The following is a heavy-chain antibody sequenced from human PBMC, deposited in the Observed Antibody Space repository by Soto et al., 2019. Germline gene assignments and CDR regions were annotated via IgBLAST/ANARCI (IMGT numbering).Heavy chain of an antibody. Sequence: GASVKVPCKASGFTFTSSVVQWARQARGQRLEWIGWIVVGSGNTNYAQKFQERVTITRDMSTSTAYMELSSLRSEDTAVYYWAADFWDPTVVTIRWGRGTLVTVS. J-gene: IGHJ4*02. CDR1: GFTFTSSV. V-gene: IGHV1-58*01. D-gene: IGHD4-17*01. CDR2: IVVGSGNT. CDR3: AADFWDPTVVTIR.